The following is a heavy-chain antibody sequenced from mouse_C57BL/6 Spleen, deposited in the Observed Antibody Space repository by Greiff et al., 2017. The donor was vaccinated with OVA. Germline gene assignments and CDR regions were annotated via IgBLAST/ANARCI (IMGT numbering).Heavy chain of an antibody. CDR3: ARGDYYGSSVDYAMDY. CDR2: INPNNGGT. D-gene: IGHD1-1*01. V-gene: IGHV1-26*01. Sequence: VQLQQSGPELVKPGASVKISCKASGYTFTDYYMNWVKQSHGKSLEWIGDINPNNGGTSYNQKFKGKATLTVDKSSSTAYMELRSLTSEDSAVYYCARGDYYGSSVDYAMDYWGQGTSVTVSS. CDR1: GYTFTDYY. J-gene: IGHJ4*01.